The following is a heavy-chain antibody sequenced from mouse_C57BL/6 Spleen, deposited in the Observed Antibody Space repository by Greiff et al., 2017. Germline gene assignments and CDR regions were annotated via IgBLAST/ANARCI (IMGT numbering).Heavy chain of an antibody. CDR2: ISPGDGDT. V-gene: IGHV1-80*01. J-gene: IGHJ4*01. CDR1: GYAFSSYW. CDR3: ARYGDCYYDYYAMDY. Sequence: QVQLQQSGAELVKPGASVKISCKASGYAFSSYWMNWVKQRPGTGLEWFGQISPGDGDTNSNGKFKGKATLTADKSSSTAYMQHSNLTSEYSAVYFCARYGDCYYDYYAMDYWGQGTSVTVSA. D-gene: IGHD2-3*01.